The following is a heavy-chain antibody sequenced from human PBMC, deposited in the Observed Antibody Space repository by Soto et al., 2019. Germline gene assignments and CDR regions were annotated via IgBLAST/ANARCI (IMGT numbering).Heavy chain of an antibody. J-gene: IGHJ4*02. D-gene: IGHD3-10*01. CDR3: ARLSITMGFFDY. V-gene: IGHV1-18*04. CDR1: GYTFSSYG. Sequence: GASVKVSCKASGYTFSSYGISWVLQAPGQGLEWLGWVSAYTGDTNYAQKFQGRVTMTTDTSTGTAYMELRSLRSDDTAVYYCARLSITMGFFDYWGQGTLVTVSS. CDR2: VSAYTGDT.